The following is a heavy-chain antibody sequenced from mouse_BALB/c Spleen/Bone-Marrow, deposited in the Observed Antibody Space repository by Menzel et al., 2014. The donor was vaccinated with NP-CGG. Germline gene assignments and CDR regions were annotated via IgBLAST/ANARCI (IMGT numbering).Heavy chain of an antibody. CDR2: IGPANGNT. CDR1: GFNIKDTY. Sequence: VQLQQSGAELVKPGASVEFSCTASGFNIKDTYMHWVKQRPEQGLEWIGRIGPANGNTKYDPKFQGKATITADTSSNTAYLQLSSLTSEDTAVYYCARWEYYAMDYWGQGTSVTVSS. CDR3: ARWEYYAMDY. V-gene: IGHV14-3*02. D-gene: IGHD4-1*01. J-gene: IGHJ4*01.